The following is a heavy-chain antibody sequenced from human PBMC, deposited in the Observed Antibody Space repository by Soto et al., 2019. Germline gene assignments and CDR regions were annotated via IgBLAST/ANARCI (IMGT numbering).Heavy chain of an antibody. D-gene: IGHD5-12*01. J-gene: IGHJ3*01. CDR3: ARRGTLSGRDAFDV. V-gene: IGHV3-23*01. CDR1: GFTFNIFA. Sequence: PGGSLRLSCAASGFTFNIFAMSWVRQAPGKGLEWVSSIGGDDDRYYADSVKGRFTISRDNSKNTVSLQMDSLKASDTAMYYCARRGTLSGRDAFDVWGEGTMVTVSS. CDR2: SIGGDDDR.